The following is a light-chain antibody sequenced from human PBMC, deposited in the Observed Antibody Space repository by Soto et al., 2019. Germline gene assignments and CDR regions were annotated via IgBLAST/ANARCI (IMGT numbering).Light chain of an antibody. Sequence: QSVLTQPPSVSGAPGQRVTISCTGSSSNIGAGYDVHWYQQLPGTAPKLLIYGNNNRPSGVPDRFSGSKSGTSASLAITGLQAGDGADFYCQSYDASLSGSVFGGGTKLTVL. J-gene: IGLJ2*01. CDR1: SSNIGAGYD. V-gene: IGLV1-40*01. CDR3: QSYDASLSGSV. CDR2: GNN.